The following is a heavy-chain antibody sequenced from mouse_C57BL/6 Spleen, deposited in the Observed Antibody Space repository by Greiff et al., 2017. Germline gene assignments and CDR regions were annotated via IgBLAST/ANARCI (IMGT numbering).Heavy chain of an antibody. V-gene: IGHV1-69*01. CDR3: AIGIYYGSSLDYYFDY. CDR1: GYTFTSYW. CDR2: IDPSDSYT. Sequence: VQLQQPGAELVMPGASVKLSCKASGYTFTSYWMHWVKQRPGQGLEWIGEIDPSDSYTNYNQKFKGKSTLTVDKSSSTAYMQLSSLTSEDSAVYYCAIGIYYGSSLDYYFDYWGQGTTLTVSS. J-gene: IGHJ2*01. D-gene: IGHD1-1*01.